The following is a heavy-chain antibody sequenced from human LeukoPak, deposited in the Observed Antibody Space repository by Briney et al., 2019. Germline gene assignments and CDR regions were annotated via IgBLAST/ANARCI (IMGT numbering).Heavy chain of an antibody. D-gene: IGHD4-17*01. CDR2: IYHSGST. J-gene: IGHJ5*02. CDR3: ARDREDDYGDYGWFDP. Sequence: PSQTLSLTCAVSGGSISSGGYSWSWIRQPPGKGLEWIGYIYHSGSTYYNPSLKSRVTISVVRSKNQFSLKLSSVTAADTAVYYCARDREDDYGDYGWFDPWGQGTLVTVSS. V-gene: IGHV4-30-2*01. CDR1: GGSISSGGYS.